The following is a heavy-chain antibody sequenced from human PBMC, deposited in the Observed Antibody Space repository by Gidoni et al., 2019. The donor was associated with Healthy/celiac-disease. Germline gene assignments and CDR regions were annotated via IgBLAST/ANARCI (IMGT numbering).Heavy chain of an antibody. CDR3: ARDIRRSIVVVTRAWFDP. CDR2: ISAYNGNT. CDR1: GYTFTSYG. Sequence: QVQLVQSGAEVKKPGASVKVACKASGYTFTSYGISWVRQAPGQGLEWMGWISAYNGNTNYAQKLQGRVTMTTDTSTSTAYMELRSLRSDDTAVYYCARDIRRSIVVVTRAWFDPWGQGTLVTVSS. D-gene: IGHD3-22*01. J-gene: IGHJ5*02. V-gene: IGHV1-18*01.